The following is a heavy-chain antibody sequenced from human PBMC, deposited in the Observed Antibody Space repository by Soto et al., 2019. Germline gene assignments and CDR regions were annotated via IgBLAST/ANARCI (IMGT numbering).Heavy chain of an antibody. CDR2: INPNSGGT. J-gene: IGHJ6*02. CDR3: AREGYSGYEAYGMDV. V-gene: IGHV1-2*04. CDR1: GYTFTGYY. Sequence: QVQLVQSGAEVKKPGASVKVSCKASGYTFTGYYMHWVRQAPGQGLEWMGWINPNSGGTNYAQKFQGWVTMTRDTSISTAYMGLSRLRSDDTAVYYCAREGYSGYEAYGMDVWGQGTTVTVSS. D-gene: IGHD5-12*01.